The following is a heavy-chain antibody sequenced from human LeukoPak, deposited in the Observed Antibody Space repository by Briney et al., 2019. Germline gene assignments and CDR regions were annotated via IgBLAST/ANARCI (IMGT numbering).Heavy chain of an antibody. V-gene: IGHV3-48*04. CDR3: ARGISYYYDAFDI. CDR1: GFTFSSYS. Sequence: GGSLRLSCAASGFTFSSYSMSWIRQAPGKGLEWVSYISSSGSTIYYADSVKGRFTISRDNAKNSLYLQMNSLRAEDTAVYYCARGISYYYDAFDIWGQGTMVTVSS. CDR2: ISSSGSTI. J-gene: IGHJ3*02. D-gene: IGHD3-22*01.